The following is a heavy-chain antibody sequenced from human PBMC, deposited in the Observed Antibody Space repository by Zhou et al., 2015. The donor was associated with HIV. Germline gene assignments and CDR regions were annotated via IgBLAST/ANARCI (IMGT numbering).Heavy chain of an antibody. Sequence: EVQLAESGGAVIQPGRSLRLSCAASGFTFDDYGMHWVRQVPGKGLEWVSRINSDETSTTYADSVKGRFTISRDKSKNTVYLQMNSLRTEDTAVYYCARDRGGYYPDAFDFWGQGQWSPSLQ. J-gene: IGHJ3*01. CDR3: ARDRGGYYPDAFDF. CDR1: GFTFDDYG. V-gene: IGHV3-9*01. D-gene: IGHD3-3*01. CDR2: INSDETST.